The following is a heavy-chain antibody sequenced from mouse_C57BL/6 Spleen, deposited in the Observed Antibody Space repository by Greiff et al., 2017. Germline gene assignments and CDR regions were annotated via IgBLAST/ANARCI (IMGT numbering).Heavy chain of an antibody. D-gene: IGHD1-2*01. J-gene: IGHJ1*03. CDR3: ASLSLYRYFDV. Sequence: VQLQQSGPELVKPGASVKISCKASGYTFTDYYMNWVKQSHGKSLEWIGDINPNNGGTSYNQKFKGKATLTVDKSSSTAYMERRSLTSEDSAVYYCASLSLYRYFDVWGTGTTVTVSS. CDR1: GYTFTDYY. V-gene: IGHV1-26*01. CDR2: INPNNGGT.